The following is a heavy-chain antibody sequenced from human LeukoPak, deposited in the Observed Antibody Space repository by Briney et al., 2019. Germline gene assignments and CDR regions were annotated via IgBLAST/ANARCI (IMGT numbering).Heavy chain of an antibody. J-gene: IGHJ4*02. CDR3: ARASYTTTWHHLGS. V-gene: IGHV3-9*03. CDR2: ITWNSRVK. CDR1: GFTFDNFA. D-gene: IGHD3-16*01. Sequence: GGSLRLSCAASGFTFDNFAMHWVRQAPGKGLEWVSGITWNSRVKTYTPSVKGRFTISRDNSKNTLYLQMGSLRAEDMAVHYCARASYTTTWHHLGSWGQGTLVTVSS.